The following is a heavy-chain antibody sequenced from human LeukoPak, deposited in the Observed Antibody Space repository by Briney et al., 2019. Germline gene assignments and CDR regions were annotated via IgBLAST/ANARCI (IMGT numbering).Heavy chain of an antibody. CDR3: AKDYRDIAVARFDY. V-gene: IGHV3-21*01. CDR2: ISASSTYI. D-gene: IGHD6-19*01. Sequence: GGSLRLSCAASGFAFSSYSVNWVRQAPGKGLEWVSSISASSTYIYYADSVRGRFTISRDNAKNSLYLQMNSLRAEDTAVYYCAKDYRDIAVARFDYWGQGTLVTVSS. CDR1: GFAFSSYS. J-gene: IGHJ4*02.